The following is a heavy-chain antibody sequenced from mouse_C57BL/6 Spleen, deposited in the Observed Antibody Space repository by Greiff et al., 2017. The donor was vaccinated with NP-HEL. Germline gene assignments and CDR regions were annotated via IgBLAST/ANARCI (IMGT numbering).Heavy chain of an antibody. CDR1: GYTFTSYW. CDR2: IHPNSGST. CDR3: ARLGTVVNWYFDV. Sequence: VQLQQSGAELVKPGASVKLSCKASGYTFTSYWMHWVKQRPGQGLEWIGMIHPNSGSTNYNEKFKSKATLTVDKSSSTAYMQLSSLTSEDSAVYYCARLGTVVNWYFDVWGTGTTVTVSS. J-gene: IGHJ1*03. V-gene: IGHV1-64*01. D-gene: IGHD1-1*01.